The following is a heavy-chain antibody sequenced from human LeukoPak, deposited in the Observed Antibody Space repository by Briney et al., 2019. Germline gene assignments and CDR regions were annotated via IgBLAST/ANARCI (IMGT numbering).Heavy chain of an antibody. Sequence: SQTLSLTCAVSGGSIISSSYNWGWIRQPPGKGLEWIGTIYHSGTTYYNPSLKSRVTISVDTSKNQFFLKLSSVTAADTAVYYCARLPTGYPNWFDPWGQGSLVTVSS. CDR1: GGSIISSSYN. CDR3: ARLPTGYPNWFDP. CDR2: IYHSGTT. J-gene: IGHJ5*02. D-gene: IGHD3-9*01. V-gene: IGHV4-39*01.